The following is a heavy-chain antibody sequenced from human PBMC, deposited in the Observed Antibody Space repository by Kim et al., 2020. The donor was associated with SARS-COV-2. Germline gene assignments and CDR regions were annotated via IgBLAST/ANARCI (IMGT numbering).Heavy chain of an antibody. CDR1: GFTFSSYA. CDR2: ISSNGGST. V-gene: IGHV3-64*01. J-gene: IGHJ4*02. CDR3: ATDDLDY. Sequence: GGSLRLSCAASGFTFSSYAMHWVRQAPGKGLEYVSGISSNGGSTYYANSVKGRFTISRDNSKNTLYLQMGSLRSEDMAVYYCATDDLDYWGQGTLVTVSS.